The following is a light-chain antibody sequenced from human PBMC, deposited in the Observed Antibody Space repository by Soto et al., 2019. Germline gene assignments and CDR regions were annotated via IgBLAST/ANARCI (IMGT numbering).Light chain of an antibody. CDR2: AAS. V-gene: IGKV1-39*01. Sequence: DIQMTQSPSSLSASVGDRVTITCRASQSISSYLNWYQQKPGKAPKLLIYAASSLQSGVPSRFSGSGSGTDFTLTISSLQPEDFATYYCQQSYSTPTRITFGQGTRLEIK. J-gene: IGKJ5*01. CDR3: QQSYSTPTRIT. CDR1: QSISSY.